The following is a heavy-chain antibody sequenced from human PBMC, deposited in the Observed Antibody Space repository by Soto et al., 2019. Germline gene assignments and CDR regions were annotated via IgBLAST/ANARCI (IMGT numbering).Heavy chain of an antibody. Sequence: SETLSLTCTVSGGSISRGDYYWSCIRQSPGKGLEWIAYIYHRGNTYYNPSLKSRVTLSVDTSRNQFSLNMSSVTAGDSAVYFCARAVSLKGEFDYWGQGILVTVAS. CDR3: ARAVSLKGEFDY. J-gene: IGHJ4*02. V-gene: IGHV4-30-4*01. CDR1: GGSISRGDYY. CDR2: IYHRGNT.